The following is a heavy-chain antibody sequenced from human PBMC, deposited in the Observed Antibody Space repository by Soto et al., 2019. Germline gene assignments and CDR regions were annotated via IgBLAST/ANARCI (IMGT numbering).Heavy chain of an antibody. CDR3: ARHRRVDYYYYGMDV. J-gene: IGHJ6*02. CDR1: GYSFTSYW. CDR2: IDPSDSYT. V-gene: IGHV5-10-1*01. Sequence: PGESLKISCKGSGYSFTSYWISWVRQMPGKGLEWMGRIDPSDSYTNYSPSFQGHVTISADKSISTAYLQWSSLKASDTAMYYCARHRRVDYYYYGMDVWGQGTTVTVSS.